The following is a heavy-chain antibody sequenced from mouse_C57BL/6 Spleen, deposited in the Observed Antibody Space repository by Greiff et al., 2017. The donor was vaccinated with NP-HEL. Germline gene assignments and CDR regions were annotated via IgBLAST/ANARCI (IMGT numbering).Heavy chain of an antibody. CDR2: FYPGSGSI. V-gene: IGHV1-62-2*01. J-gene: IGHJ4*01. D-gene: IGHD1-1*01. CDR1: GYTFTEYT. Sequence: VQLQESGAELVKPGASVKLSCKASGYTFTEYTIHWVKQRSGQGLEWIGWFYPGSGSIKYNEKFKDKATLTADKSSSTVYMELSRLTSEDSAVYFCARHEEDYGSRNYYAMDYWGQGTSVTVSS. CDR3: ARHEEDYGSRNYYAMDY.